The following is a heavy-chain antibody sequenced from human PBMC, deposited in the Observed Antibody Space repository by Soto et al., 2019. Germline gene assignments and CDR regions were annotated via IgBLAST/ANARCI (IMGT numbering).Heavy chain of an antibody. CDR3: ARPYYYDSSGYYPLYYFDY. CDR1: GFTFSSYA. Sequence: GGSLRLSCAASGFTFSSYAMHWVRQAPGKGLEWVAVISYDGSNKYYADSVKGRFTISRDNSKNTLYLQMNSLRAEDTAVYYCARPYYYDSSGYYPLYYFDYWGQGTRVTVSS. V-gene: IGHV3-30-3*01. D-gene: IGHD3-22*01. CDR2: ISYDGSNK. J-gene: IGHJ4*02.